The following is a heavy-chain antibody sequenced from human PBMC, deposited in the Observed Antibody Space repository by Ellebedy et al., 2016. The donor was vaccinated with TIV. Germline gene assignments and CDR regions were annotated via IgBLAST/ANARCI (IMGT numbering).Heavy chain of an antibody. V-gene: IGHV3-72*01. CDR1: GFTFSDHY. J-gene: IGHJ4*02. Sequence: GESLKISXAASGFTFSDHYIDWVRQAPGKGLEWVGRTRDKANSYTTDYAASVKGRFTISRDVSKNSVYLQMNSLKTEDTAVYYCAREGYSSGPDFDYWGQGTLVIVSS. D-gene: IGHD3-22*01. CDR2: TRDKANSYTT. CDR3: AREGYSSGPDFDY.